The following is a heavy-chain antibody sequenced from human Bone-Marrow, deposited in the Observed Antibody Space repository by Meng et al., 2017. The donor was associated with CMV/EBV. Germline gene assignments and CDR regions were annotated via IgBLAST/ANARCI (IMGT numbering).Heavy chain of an antibody. CDR2: ISYDGSNK. CDR1: GFTFSSYA. CDR3: ARELVTYDFWSGYTTNYGMDV. J-gene: IGHJ6*02. D-gene: IGHD3-3*01. V-gene: IGHV3-30*04. Sequence: GESLKISCAASGFTFSSYAMHWVRQAPGKGLEWVAVISYDGSNKYYADSVKGRFTISRDNAKNSLYLQMNSLRAEDTAVYYCARELVTYDFWSGYTTNYGMDVWAQGTTVTVPS.